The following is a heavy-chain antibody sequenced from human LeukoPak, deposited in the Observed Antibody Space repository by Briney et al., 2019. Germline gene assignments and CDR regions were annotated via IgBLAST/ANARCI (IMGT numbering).Heavy chain of an antibody. V-gene: IGHV3-23*01. J-gene: IGHJ3*01. Sequence: PGGSLRLSCAASGFTFSSYAMSWVRQAPGKGLEWVSAITGTGGSTYYVASVKGRFTVSRDNSRNTLYLQMSSLRADDSAMYYCAKVRDTRDWYKDAFDVWGQGTRVTVSS. CDR2: ITGTGGST. CDR3: AKVRDTRDWYKDAFDV. CDR1: GFTFSSYA. D-gene: IGHD6-19*01.